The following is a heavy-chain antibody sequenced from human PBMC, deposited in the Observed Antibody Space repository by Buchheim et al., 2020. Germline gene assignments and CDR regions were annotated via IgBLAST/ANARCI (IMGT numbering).Heavy chain of an antibody. J-gene: IGHJ6*02. V-gene: IGHV4-39*01. CDR3: ARWVGDGYNFYYGLDV. CDR2: IYYSGST. Sequence: QLQLQESGPGLVKPSETLSLTCTVSGGSISSSSYYWGWIRQPPGKGLEWIGSIYYSGSTYYNPSLKSRVTISVDTSKNQFSLKLSSVSAADTAVYYCARWVGDGYNFYYGLDVWGQGTT. CDR1: GGSISSSSYY. D-gene: IGHD5-24*01.